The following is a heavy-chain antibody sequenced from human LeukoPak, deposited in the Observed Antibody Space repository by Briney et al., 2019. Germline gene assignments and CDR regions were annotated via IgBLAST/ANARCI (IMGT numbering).Heavy chain of an antibody. Sequence: SETLSLTCAVYGGSFSGYYWSWIRQPPGKGLEWIGEINHSGSTNYNPSLKSRVTISVDTSKNQFSLKLRSVTAADTAVYYCARGHCCGTGCYVVDYWGQGTLVTVSS. CDR2: INHSGST. V-gene: IGHV4-34*01. J-gene: IGHJ4*02. D-gene: IGHD2-2*01. CDR3: ARGHCCGTGCYVVDY. CDR1: GGSFSGYY.